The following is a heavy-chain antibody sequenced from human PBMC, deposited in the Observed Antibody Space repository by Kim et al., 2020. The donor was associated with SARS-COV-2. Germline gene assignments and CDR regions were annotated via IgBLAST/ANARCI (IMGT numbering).Heavy chain of an antibody. CDR3: ARDTGRGWPYYFDY. Sequence: ASVKVSCKASGYTFTSYYMHWVRQAPGQGLEWMGMINASGGNTRYAQKFQGRVTMTRDTSTSTAYMELSSLRSDDTAVYYCARDTGRGWPYYFDYWGARALGSVSS. CDR2: INASGGNT. J-gene: IGHJ4*02. CDR1: GYTFTSYY. V-gene: IGHV1-46*01. D-gene: IGHD2-8*02.